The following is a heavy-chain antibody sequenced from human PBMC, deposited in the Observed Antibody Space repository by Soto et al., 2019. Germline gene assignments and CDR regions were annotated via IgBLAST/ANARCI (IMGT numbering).Heavy chain of an antibody. CDR2: INPDGNVG. J-gene: IGHJ4*02. D-gene: IGHD4-4*01. CDR1: GFPFSTYW. CDR3: AGRGGHDYNY. V-gene: IGHV3-7*03. Sequence: EVQLLGSGGGLVQPGGSLRLSCVGSGFPFSTYWMNWVRQAPGKGLEWVANINPDGNVGTYVDSVRGRFTTYRDNAKNSLCLQRNSLRADDTAVYFCAGRGGHDYNYWGQGIMVTVSS.